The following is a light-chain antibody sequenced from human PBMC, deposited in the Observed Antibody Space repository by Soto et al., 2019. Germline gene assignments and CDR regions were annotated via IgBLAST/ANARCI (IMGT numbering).Light chain of an antibody. CDR1: QGISNY. CDR2: AAS. CDR3: QKYNSAPST. Sequence: DLQMTQSPSSLSASVGDRVTITCRASQGISNYLAWYQQKPGKVPKLLIYAASTLQSGVPPRFSGSGSGTDFTLTISSLQPEDVATYYCQKYNSAPSTFGQGTRLEIK. V-gene: IGKV1-27*01. J-gene: IGKJ5*01.